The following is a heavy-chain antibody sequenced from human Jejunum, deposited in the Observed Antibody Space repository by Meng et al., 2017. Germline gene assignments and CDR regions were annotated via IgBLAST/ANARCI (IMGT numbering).Heavy chain of an antibody. J-gene: IGHJ4*02. CDR2: ISGSGGTT. D-gene: IGHD3-9*01. Sequence: GESLKISCATSGFTFSSYAMNWVRQAPGKGLEWVSVISGSGGTTSYADSVKGRFTISRDNSKNTLYLQMNSLRTDDTAVYYCAKKSGDILTGYFNYWGQGTLVTVSS. CDR1: GFTFSSYA. V-gene: IGHV3-23*01. CDR3: AKKSGDILTGYFNY.